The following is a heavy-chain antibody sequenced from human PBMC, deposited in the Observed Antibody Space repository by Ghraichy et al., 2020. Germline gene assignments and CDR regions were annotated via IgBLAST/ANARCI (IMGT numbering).Heavy chain of an antibody. D-gene: IGHD7-27*01. CDR1: GFTFSSYW. CDR2: IKQDGSEK. CDR3: ARDGSPPRAHSVTGVDYYYGMDV. J-gene: IGHJ6*02. Sequence: GESLNISCAASGFTFSSYWMSWVRQAPGKGLEWVANIKQDGSEKYYVDSVKGRFTISRDNAKNSLYLQMNSLRAEDTAVYYCARDGSPPRAHSVTGVDYYYGMDVWGQGTTVTVSS. V-gene: IGHV3-7*03.